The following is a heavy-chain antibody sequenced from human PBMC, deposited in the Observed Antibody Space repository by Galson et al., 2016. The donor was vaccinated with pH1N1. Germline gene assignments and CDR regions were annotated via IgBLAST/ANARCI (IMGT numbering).Heavy chain of an antibody. CDR3: ARMSSSYNTIDS. CDR1: RDTFINYA. D-gene: IGHD6-6*01. CDR2: IIPILGAP. Sequence: SVKVSCKASRDTFINYAFSWVRQAPGKGLEWMGGIIPILGAPNYAQNFQGRFTISTDKSTTTAYMELTGLTSGDTAIYYCARMSSSYNTIDSWGQGPLLTVSS. J-gene: IGHJ4*02. V-gene: IGHV1-69*10.